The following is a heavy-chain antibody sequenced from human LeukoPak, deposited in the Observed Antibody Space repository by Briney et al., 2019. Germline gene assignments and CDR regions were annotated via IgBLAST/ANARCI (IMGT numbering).Heavy chain of an antibody. CDR1: GGSISSSSYY. D-gene: IGHD6-19*01. Sequence: PSETLSLTCTVSGGSISSSSYYWGWIRQPPGKGLEWIGSIYYSGSTYYNPSLKSRVTISVDTSKNQFSLKLSSVTAADTAVYYCARHPYSSGWQGFYYYYYMDVWGRGTTVTVSS. V-gene: IGHV4-39*01. CDR2: IYYSGST. J-gene: IGHJ6*03. CDR3: ARHPYSSGWQGFYYYYYMDV.